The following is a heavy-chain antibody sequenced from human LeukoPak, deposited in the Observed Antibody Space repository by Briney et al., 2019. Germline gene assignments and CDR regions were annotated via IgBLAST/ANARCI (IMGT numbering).Heavy chain of an antibody. Sequence: GGSLRLACTASGLTFRSYWMTWVRQAPGKGLEWVANIKPDGREKYYVDSVKGRFTISRDNAKNSLYMQMNSLRAEDTAVYYCARGSTSRAAGTSSDYWGQGTLVTVSS. CDR2: IKPDGREK. V-gene: IGHV3-7*03. CDR3: ARGSTSRAAGTSSDY. J-gene: IGHJ4*02. CDR1: GLTFRSYW. D-gene: IGHD6-13*01.